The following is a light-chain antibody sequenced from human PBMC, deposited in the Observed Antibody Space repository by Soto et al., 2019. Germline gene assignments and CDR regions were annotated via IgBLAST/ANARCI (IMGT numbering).Light chain of an antibody. CDR1: QDIGGR. Sequence: IQMTQSPSSVSASLGDRVTITCRASQDIGGRLAWFQQKPGKAPQHLIQAASTLQSGVPSRFRGSGSGTEFILTINILQPEDFEPYFCLQVYSYPQRFGLGTEVHI. J-gene: IGKJ1*01. V-gene: IGKV1-12*01. CDR3: LQVYSYPQR. CDR2: AAS.